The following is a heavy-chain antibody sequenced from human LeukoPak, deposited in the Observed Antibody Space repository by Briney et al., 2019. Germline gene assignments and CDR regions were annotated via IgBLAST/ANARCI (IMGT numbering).Heavy chain of an antibody. J-gene: IGHJ4*02. Sequence: KPSETLSLTCTVSGGSISSYYWSWIRQPPGKGLEWIGYIYYSGSTNYNPSLKSRVTISVDTSKNQFSLKLSSVTAADTAVYYCARARGDSIAAAAPNLDYWGQGTLVTVSS. D-gene: IGHD6-13*01. CDR3: ARARGDSIAAAAPNLDY. CDR2: IYYSGST. CDR1: GGSISSYY. V-gene: IGHV4-59*01.